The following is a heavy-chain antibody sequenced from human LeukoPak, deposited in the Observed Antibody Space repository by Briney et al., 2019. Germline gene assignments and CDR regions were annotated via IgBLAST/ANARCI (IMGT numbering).Heavy chain of an antibody. CDR1: GYTFTGYY. D-gene: IGHD2-15*01. V-gene: IGHV1-2*02. CDR2: INPNSGDA. CDR3: ARVYSYYMDV. Sequence: GASVTVSCKASGYTFTGYYMHWVRQAPGQGLEWMGWINPNSGDANYAQKFQGRVTMTRDTSISTAYMELSRLRSDDTALYYCARVYSYYMDVWGKGTTVTVSS. J-gene: IGHJ6*03.